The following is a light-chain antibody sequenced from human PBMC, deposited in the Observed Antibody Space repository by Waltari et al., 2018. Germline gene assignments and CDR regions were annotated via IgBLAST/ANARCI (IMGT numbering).Light chain of an antibody. CDR2: RDT. V-gene: IGLV3-9*01. CDR3: HLWDRSTVV. J-gene: IGLJ2*01. CDR1: YIGTKS. Sequence: SYDLTQALSVSVALGQTAKIPCGGSYIGTKSGHWYQQKPGQAPVLVIYRDTKRPSGIPERFSGSNSGDTATLIISRAQAEDEADYYCHLWDRSTVVFGEGTKLTVL.